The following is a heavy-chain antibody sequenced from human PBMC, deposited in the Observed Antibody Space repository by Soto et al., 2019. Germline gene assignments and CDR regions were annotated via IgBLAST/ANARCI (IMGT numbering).Heavy chain of an antibody. V-gene: IGHV1-69*04. J-gene: IGHJ6*03. CDR3: ARGVPAAMSDYYYYYYMDV. CDR1: GYTLTELS. D-gene: IGHD2-2*01. CDR2: IIPILGIA. Sequence: SVKVSCKVSGYTLTELSMHWVRQAPGQGLEWMGRIIPILGIANCAQKFQGRVTITADKSTSTAYMELSSLRSEDTAVYYCARGVPAAMSDYYYYYYMDVWGKGTTVTVSS.